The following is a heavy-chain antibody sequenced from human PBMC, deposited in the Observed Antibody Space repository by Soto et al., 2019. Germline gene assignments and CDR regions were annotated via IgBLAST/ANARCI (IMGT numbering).Heavy chain of an antibody. Sequence: QAPGQGLECVAVISYDGSNKYYADSVKGRFTLSRDNSKNTLYLQMNSLRAADTAVYYCARERTIFCVAIDG. CDR3: ARERTIFCVAIDG. J-gene: IGHJ6*01. D-gene: IGHD3-3*01. CDR2: ISYDGSNK. V-gene: IGHV3-30*03.